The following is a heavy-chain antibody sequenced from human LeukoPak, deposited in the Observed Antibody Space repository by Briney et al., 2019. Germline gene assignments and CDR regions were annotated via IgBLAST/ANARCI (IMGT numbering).Heavy chain of an antibody. V-gene: IGHV1-2*02. D-gene: IGHD3-10*01. Sequence: ASVKVSCKASGYNFTGYYMHWVRQAPGQGLEWMGWINPNSGGTNYAQKFQGRFTRTRDTSINTVYMELSGLRSDDTAVYYCTRHNYQFDFNSWGQGTLVTVSS. CDR3: TRHNYQFDFNS. J-gene: IGHJ4*02. CDR2: INPNSGGT. CDR1: GYNFTGYY.